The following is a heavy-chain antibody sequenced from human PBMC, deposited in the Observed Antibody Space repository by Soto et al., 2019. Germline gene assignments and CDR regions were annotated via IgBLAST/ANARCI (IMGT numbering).Heavy chain of an antibody. CDR3: AGWSGFGHYYFDY. CDR1: GDSITNYY. J-gene: IGHJ4*02. Sequence: SETLSLTCTVSGDSITNYYWSWVRQPPGKGLEWIGYIYHSGSTNYNPSLRSRVTMSRDKSKNQFSLNLDSVTAADLAVYYCAGWSGFGHYYFDYWGQGALVTVSS. CDR2: IYHSGST. V-gene: IGHV4-59*01. D-gene: IGHD3-3*01.